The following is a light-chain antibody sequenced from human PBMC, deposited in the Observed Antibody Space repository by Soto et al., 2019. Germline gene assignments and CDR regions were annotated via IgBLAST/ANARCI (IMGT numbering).Light chain of an antibody. V-gene: IGLV2-14*01. CDR1: SSDLGDYNY. Sequence: QSALTQPASVSGSPGQSITISCTGTSSDLGDYNYVSWYQLHPGEAPKLMIYDVTNRPSGVSNRFSGSKSGNTASLTIFGLQAEDETDYYCSSYTSTNTLVFGTGTKLTVL. J-gene: IGLJ1*01. CDR3: SSYTSTNTLV. CDR2: DVT.